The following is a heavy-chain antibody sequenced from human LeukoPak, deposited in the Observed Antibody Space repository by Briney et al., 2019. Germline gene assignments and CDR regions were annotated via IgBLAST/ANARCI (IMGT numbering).Heavy chain of an antibody. CDR3: ATDLASITGTALDY. CDR1: GYTLTELS. CDR2: FDPEDGET. D-gene: IGHD1-20*01. J-gene: IGHJ4*02. Sequence: GASVKVSCKVSGYTLTELSMHWVRQAPGKGLEWMGGFDPEDGETIYAQKFQGRVTMTEDTSTDTAYMELSSLRSEDTAVYYCATDLASITGTALDYWGQGTLVTVSS. V-gene: IGHV1-24*01.